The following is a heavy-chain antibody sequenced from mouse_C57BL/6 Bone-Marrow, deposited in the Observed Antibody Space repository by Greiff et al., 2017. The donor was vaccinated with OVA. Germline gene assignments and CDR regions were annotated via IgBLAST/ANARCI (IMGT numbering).Heavy chain of an antibody. CDR2: IRLKSDNYAT. J-gene: IGHJ1*03. Sequence: EVQLVESGGGLVQPGGSMKLSCVASGFTFSNYWMNWVRQSPEKGLEWVAQIRLKSDNYATPYAESVKGRFTISRDDSKSSVYLQMNNLRAEDTGIYYCTYSNYVGWYFDVWGTGTTVTVSS. V-gene: IGHV6-3*01. CDR1: GFTFSNYW. CDR3: TYSNYVGWYFDV. D-gene: IGHD2-5*01.